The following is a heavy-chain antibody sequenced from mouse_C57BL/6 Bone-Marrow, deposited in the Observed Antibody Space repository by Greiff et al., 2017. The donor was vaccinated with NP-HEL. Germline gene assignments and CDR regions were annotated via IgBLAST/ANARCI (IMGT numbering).Heavy chain of an antibody. CDR3: ARGGGPYSNYGDY. V-gene: IGHV3-6*01. D-gene: IGHD2-5*01. CDR2: ISYDGSN. J-gene: IGHJ4*01. Sequence: EVKVEESGPGLVKPSQSLSLTCSVTGYSITSGYYWNWIRQFPGNKLEWMGYISYDGSNNYNPSLKNRISITRDTSKNQFFLKLNSVTTEDTATYYCARGGGPYSNYGDYWGQGTSVTVSS. CDR1: GYSITSGYY.